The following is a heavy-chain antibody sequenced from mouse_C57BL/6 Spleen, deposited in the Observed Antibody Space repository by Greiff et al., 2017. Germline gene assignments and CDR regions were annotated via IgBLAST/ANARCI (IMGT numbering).Heavy chain of an antibody. V-gene: IGHV1-64*01. CDR2: IHPNIGSP. J-gene: IGHJ3*01. D-gene: IGHD1-1*01. CDR3: ARGYYGSSYGWFAY. CDR1: GYTFTSYW. Sequence: QVQLQQPGAELVKPGASVKLSCKASGYTFTSYWMHWVKQRPGQGLEWIGLIHPNIGSPTYNEKFKSKATLTVDTSSSTAYMQLRSLTSEDSAVYYCARGYYGSSYGWFAYWGQGTLVTVSA.